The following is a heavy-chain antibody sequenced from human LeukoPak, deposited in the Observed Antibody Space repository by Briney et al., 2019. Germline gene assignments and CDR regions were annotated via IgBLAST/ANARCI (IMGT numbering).Heavy chain of an antibody. Sequence: SETLSLTCAVYGGSFSGYYWSWIRQPPGKGLEWIGSIYYSGSTYYNPSLKSRVTISVDTSKNQFSLKLSSVTAADTAVYYCASLLGIRAYFDYWGRGTLVTVSS. V-gene: IGHV4-34*01. CDR2: IYYSGST. J-gene: IGHJ4*02. D-gene: IGHD7-27*01. CDR3: ASLLGIRAYFDY. CDR1: GGSFSGYY.